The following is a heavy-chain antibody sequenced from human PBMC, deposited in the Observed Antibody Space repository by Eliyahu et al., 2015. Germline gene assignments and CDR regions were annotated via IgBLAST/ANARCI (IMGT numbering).Heavy chain of an antibody. V-gene: IGHV3-48*02. J-gene: IGHJ4*02. Sequence: EVQLVESGGGLVQPGWSLRLSCAASGFTFSNFGVNWVRQSPGKGXEWVSYISDNSRTISYADFVKGRFTISRDNAKNLLFLQMNSLRDEDTAVYFCVRPGLEWGQGTLVTVSS. CDR1: GFTFSNFG. CDR2: ISDNSRTI. D-gene: IGHD3-16*01. CDR3: VRPGLE.